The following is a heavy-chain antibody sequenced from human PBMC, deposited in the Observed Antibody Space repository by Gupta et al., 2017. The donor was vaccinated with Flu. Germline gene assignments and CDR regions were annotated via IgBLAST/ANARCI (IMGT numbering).Heavy chain of an antibody. CDR3: ARENYGDPGIDY. V-gene: IGHV3-48*02. Sequence: EVQLVESGGGLVQPGGSLRLSCAASGFTFSSDSVNWVRQAPGKGLEWVSYISSSSSTIYYADSVKGRFTISRDNAKNSLYLQMNSLRDEDTAVYYCARENYGDPGIDYWGQGTLVTVSS. CDR2: ISSSSSTI. J-gene: IGHJ4*02. D-gene: IGHD4-17*01. CDR1: GFTFSSDS.